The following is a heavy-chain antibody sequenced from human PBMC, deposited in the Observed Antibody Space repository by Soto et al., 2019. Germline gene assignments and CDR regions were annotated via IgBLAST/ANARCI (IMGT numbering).Heavy chain of an antibody. Sequence: GESLKISCAASGFTFSSYSMSWVRQAPGKGLEWVPAISGSGGSTYYADSVKGRFTIPRDNSKNTLYLQMNSLRAEDTAVYYCAKGVDHGFCSGYYSTVGWFDPWGRGTLVTVSS. CDR1: GFTFSSYS. V-gene: IGHV3-23*01. J-gene: IGHJ5*02. D-gene: IGHD3-3*01. CDR3: AKGVDHGFCSGYYSTVGWFDP. CDR2: ISGSGGST.